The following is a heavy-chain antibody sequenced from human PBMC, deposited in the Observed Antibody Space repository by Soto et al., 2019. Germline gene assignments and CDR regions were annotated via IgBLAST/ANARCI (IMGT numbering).Heavy chain of an antibody. V-gene: IGHV4-4*07. D-gene: IGHD6-13*01. CDR3: VASLAASGLNWLDP. CDR1: GGSISEEY. J-gene: IGHJ5*02. CDR2: IFANGHT. Sequence: ADTLSLTCIVPGGSISEEYWNWVRQPPGKGLEWIGLIFANGHTDYNPSLKSRATMSVDASKNQFSLRLTSMTAADTAVYYCVASLAASGLNWLDPWGRGTLVTVSS.